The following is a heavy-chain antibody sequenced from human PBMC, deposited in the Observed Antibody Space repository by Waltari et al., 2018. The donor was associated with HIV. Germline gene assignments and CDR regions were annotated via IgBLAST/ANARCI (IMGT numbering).Heavy chain of an antibody. Sequence: QLMQSGPEMRRPGASVKISCRAGGFDLTSTGVSWWGQAPGQGLEGVGWIWADDGNTDIEKKFKERVSLTTDTSTTTAFLEVRNLRVDDTAKYYCVKGGVTWLQETHYYRGLDVWGQGTLVIVSS. CDR3: VKGGVTWLQETHYYRGLDV. CDR2: IWADDGNT. V-gene: IGHV1-18*01. J-gene: IGHJ3*01. D-gene: IGHD3-22*01. CDR1: GFDLTSTG.